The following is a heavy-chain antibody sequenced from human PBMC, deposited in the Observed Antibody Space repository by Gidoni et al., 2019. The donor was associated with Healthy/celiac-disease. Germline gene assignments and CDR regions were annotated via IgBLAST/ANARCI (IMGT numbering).Heavy chain of an antibody. Sequence: QVQLQQWGAGPLKPSETLSLTCAVYGGSFSGYYWSWIRQPPGKGLEWIGEINHSGSTNYTPSLKSRVTISVDTSKNQFSLKLSSVTAADTAVYYCARRPFWSAFDYWGQGTLVTVSS. V-gene: IGHV4-34*01. CDR2: INHSGST. CDR1: GGSFSGYY. J-gene: IGHJ4*02. CDR3: ARRPFWSAFDY. D-gene: IGHD3-3*01.